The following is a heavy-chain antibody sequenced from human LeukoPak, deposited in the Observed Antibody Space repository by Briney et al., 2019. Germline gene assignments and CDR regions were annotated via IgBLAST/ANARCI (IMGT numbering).Heavy chain of an antibody. CDR2: IISTSSTI. CDR1: GFNFNTYS. D-gene: IGHD3-16*01. CDR3: ARDKVGGRYYYGMDV. Sequence: GGSLRLSCVASGFNFNTYSMNWVRQAPGKGLEWISYIISTSSTIYYADSVKGRFTISRDNAKNSLYLQMNSLRADDTAVYYCARDKVGGRYYYGMDVWGLGTTVTVSS. J-gene: IGHJ6*02. V-gene: IGHV3-48*04.